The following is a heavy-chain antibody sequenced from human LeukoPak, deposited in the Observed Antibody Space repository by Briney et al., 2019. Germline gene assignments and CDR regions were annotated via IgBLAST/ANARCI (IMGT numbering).Heavy chain of an antibody. D-gene: IGHD7-27*01. V-gene: IGHV3-23*01. J-gene: IGHJ4*02. CDR2: ISGSGGST. CDR3: ARSPTRANWGFLAFDY. CDR1: GFTFSSYA. Sequence: GGSLRLSCAASGFTFSSYAMSWVRQAPGKGLEWVSAISGSGGSTYYADSVKGRFTISRDNSKNTLYLQMNSLRAEDTAVYYCARSPTRANWGFLAFDYWGQGTLVTVSS.